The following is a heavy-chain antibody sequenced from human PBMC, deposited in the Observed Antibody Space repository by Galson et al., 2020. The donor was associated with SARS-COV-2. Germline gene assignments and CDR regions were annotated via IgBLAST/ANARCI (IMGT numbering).Heavy chain of an antibody. CDR3: ARLVRWVLTGTLSYYFDY. J-gene: IGHJ4*02. CDR2: IYYSGST. CDR1: GGSISSSSYL. Sequence: ASETLSLTCTVPGGSISSSSYLWGWIRQPPGKGLEWTGSIYYSGSTYHNPSLKSRLTMSIDTSKNQFSLKRSSVTAAETAVFYCARLVRWVLTGTLSYYFDYGGEGTLVMVSS. D-gene: IGHD1-26*01. V-gene: IGHV4-39*01.